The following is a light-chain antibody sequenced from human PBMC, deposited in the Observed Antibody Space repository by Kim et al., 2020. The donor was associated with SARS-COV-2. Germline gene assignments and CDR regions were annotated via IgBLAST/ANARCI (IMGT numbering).Light chain of an antibody. Sequence: DIQMTQSPSALSASVGDRITITCRASQSIGTSLAWFQQKSGKDPKVLIYRASSLESGVPSRFSGSGSGTEFTLTISRLQPDDFATYYCQQYYGYSTFGEGTKLEI. CDR2: RAS. V-gene: IGKV1-5*03. J-gene: IGKJ2*01. CDR1: QSIGTS. CDR3: QQYYGYST.